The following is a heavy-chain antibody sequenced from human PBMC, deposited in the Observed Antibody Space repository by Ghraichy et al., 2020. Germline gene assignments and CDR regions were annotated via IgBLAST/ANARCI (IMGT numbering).Heavy chain of an antibody. D-gene: IGHD1-26*01. CDR1: GFTFSSYA. CDR2: ISTSGGTT. CDR3: ARDRSGSYVAGNCDY. V-gene: IGHV3-23*01. Sequence: GSLRLSCTASGFTFSSYAMNWVRQAPGKGLEWVSVISTSGGTTNYADSVKGRFTISRDNSKNTLYLQMNSLRVEDTAVYYCARDRSGSYVAGNCDYWGQGTLVTVSS. J-gene: IGHJ4*02.